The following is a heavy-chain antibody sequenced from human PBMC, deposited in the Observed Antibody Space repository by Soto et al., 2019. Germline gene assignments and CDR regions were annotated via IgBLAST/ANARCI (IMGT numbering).Heavy chain of an antibody. CDR2: MNPNSGNT. V-gene: IGHV1-8*01. J-gene: IGHJ6*02. Sequence: GASVKVSCKASGYTFTSYDINWVRQATGQGLEWMGWMNPNSGNTGYAQKFRGRVTMTRNTSISTAYMELSSLRSEDTAVYYCARLRDIAAAGTWARYYYYGMDVWGQGTTVTVSS. D-gene: IGHD6-13*01. CDR1: GYTFTSYD. CDR3: ARLRDIAAAGTWARYYYYGMDV.